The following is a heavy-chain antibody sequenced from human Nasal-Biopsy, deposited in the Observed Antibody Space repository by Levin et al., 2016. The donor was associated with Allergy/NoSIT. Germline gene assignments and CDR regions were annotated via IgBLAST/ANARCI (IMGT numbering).Heavy chain of an antibody. CDR2: VYANGDT. CDR3: VRDPPFLLGGYFDS. CDR1: GDSVSSGTYY. Sequence: SETLSLTCTVSGDSVSSGTYYWSWVRQPAGKGLEWIGRVYANGDTYYNPSLNDRGVISIDKSKNQLFLKLTSVTPTDTAVYYCVRDPPFLLGGYFDSWGQGAQVTVS. V-gene: IGHV4-61*02. D-gene: IGHD3-16*01. J-gene: IGHJ4*02.